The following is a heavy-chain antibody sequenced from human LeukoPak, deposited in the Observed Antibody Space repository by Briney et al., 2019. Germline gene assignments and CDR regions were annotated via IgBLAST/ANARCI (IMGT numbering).Heavy chain of an antibody. CDR1: GGTFSSYA. J-gene: IGHJ4*02. CDR3: ARHSSGLGATDY. Sequence: SVKVSCKVSGGTFSSYAISWVRQAPGQGLEWMGGIISIFGTANYAQKFQGRVTITADESTSTAYMELSSLRSEDTAVYYCARHSSGLGATDYWGQGTLVTVSS. CDR2: IISIFGTA. V-gene: IGHV1-69*01. D-gene: IGHD6-19*01.